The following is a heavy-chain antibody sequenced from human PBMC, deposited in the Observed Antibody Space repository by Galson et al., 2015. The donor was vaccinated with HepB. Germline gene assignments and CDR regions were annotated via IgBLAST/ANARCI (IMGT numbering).Heavy chain of an antibody. CDR3: ARAQTRDIVVVPAGDYYYMDV. CDR1: AGSFSGYY. J-gene: IGHJ6*03. CDR2: IIHSGST. V-gene: IGHV4-34*12. D-gene: IGHD2-2*01. Sequence: LSLTCAVYAGSFSGYYWSWIRQPPGKKREWIGAIIHSGSTNNNPSLKSRVTLTVDTSKNQFSLKLNSVTAADTAVYYCARAQTRDIVVVPAGDYYYMDVWGKGTTVTVSS.